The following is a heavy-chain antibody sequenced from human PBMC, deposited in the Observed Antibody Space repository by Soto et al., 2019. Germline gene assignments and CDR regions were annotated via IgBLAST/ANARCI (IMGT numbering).Heavy chain of an antibody. V-gene: IGHV3-74*01. Sequence: EVPLVESGGGLVQPGGSLRLSCAASGFTFSSYWMHWVRQAPGKGLVGVSRINSDGSSTSYADSVKGRFTISRDNAKNTLYLQMNSLRAEDTAVYYCARGGSRSSSPTSGGMDVWGQGTTVTVSS. CDR2: INSDGSST. CDR3: ARGGSRSSSPTSGGMDV. CDR1: GFTFSSYW. J-gene: IGHJ6*02. D-gene: IGHD6-6*01.